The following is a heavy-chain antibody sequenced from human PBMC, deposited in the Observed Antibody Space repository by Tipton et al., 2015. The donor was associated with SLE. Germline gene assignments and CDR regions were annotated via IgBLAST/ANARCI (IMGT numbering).Heavy chain of an antibody. CDR2: INPSGGST. D-gene: IGHD1/OR15-1a*01. Sequence: QSEPEVKKPGASVKVSCMASGYTFTSYYMHWVRQAPGQGLEWMGIINPSGGSTSYAQKFRGRVTMTRDTSTSTVYMELSSLRSEDTAVYYCARGVGLEHSTPWGQGTLVTVSS. V-gene: IGHV1-46*01. J-gene: IGHJ5*02. CDR1: GYTFTSYY. CDR3: ARGVGLEHSTP.